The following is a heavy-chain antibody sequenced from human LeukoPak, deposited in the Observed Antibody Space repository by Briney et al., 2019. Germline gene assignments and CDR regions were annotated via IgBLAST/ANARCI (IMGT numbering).Heavy chain of an antibody. CDR2: SYPGDSDT. CDR3: ARFSVGGTYYPNY. CDR1: GYSFTSSW. Sequence: GESLKISCQGSGYSFTSSWIGWVGQMPGKGLEWMWSSYPGDSDTRYSPSFQGQVTISADKSIRTAYLQWSSLKASDTAMYYCARFSVGGTYYPNYWGKGTLVSVSS. V-gene: IGHV5-51*01. J-gene: IGHJ4*02. D-gene: IGHD1-26*01.